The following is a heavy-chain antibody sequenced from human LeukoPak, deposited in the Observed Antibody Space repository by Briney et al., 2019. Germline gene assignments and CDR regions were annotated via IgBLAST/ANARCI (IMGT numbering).Heavy chain of an antibody. V-gene: IGHV1-18*01. CDR3: ARDESTAVGGVLIRY. CDR1: GYTFTSYG. J-gene: IGHJ4*02. CDR2: ISAYNGNT. D-gene: IGHD3-3*01. Sequence: GASVTVSCKASGYTFTSYGISWVRQAPGQGLEWMGWISAYNGNTNYAQKLQGRVTMTRDTSTSTVYVELSSLRSEDTAVYYCARDESTAVGGVLIRYWGQGTLVTVSS.